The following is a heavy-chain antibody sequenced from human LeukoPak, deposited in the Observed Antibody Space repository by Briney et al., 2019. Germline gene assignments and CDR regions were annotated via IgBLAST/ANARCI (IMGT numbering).Heavy chain of an antibody. CDR2: IGSSSSYI. V-gene: IGHV3-21*01. CDR3: ARGKTYYDFWSGYYVY. CDR1: GFTFSGYS. D-gene: IGHD3-3*01. Sequence: GGSLRLSCAASGFTFSGYSMSWVRQAPGKGLEWVSSIGSSSSYIYYADSVKGRFTISRDNAKNSLFLQMDTLRAEDTAVYYCARGKTYYDFWSGYYVYWGQGTLVTVSA. J-gene: IGHJ4*02.